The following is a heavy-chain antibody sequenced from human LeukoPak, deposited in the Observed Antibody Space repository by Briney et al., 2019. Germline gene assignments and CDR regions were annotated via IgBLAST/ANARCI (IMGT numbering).Heavy chain of an antibody. Sequence: APVKVSCKASGYTFTNYGINWVRQAPGQGLEWMGWISTHNGNTHYAQKLQGRVTMTTDTSTSTAYMELRSLRSDDTAVYYCARSCGGDCYAFDSWGQGTLVTVSS. D-gene: IGHD2-21*02. CDR1: GYTFTNYG. CDR3: ARSCGGDCYAFDS. CDR2: ISTHNGNT. V-gene: IGHV1-18*01. J-gene: IGHJ4*02.